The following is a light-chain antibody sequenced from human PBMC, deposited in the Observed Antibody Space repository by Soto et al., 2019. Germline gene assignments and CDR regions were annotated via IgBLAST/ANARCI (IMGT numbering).Light chain of an antibody. CDR3: QQYNSYSMYT. CDR1: QSVSSN. Sequence: EIVMTQSPATLPVSPGERATLSCRSSQSVSSNLAWYQQKPGQAPRLLIYGASSRATGIPDRFSGSGSGTEFTLTISSLQPDDFATYYCQQYNSYSMYTFGQGTKVDIK. J-gene: IGKJ2*01. CDR2: GAS. V-gene: IGKV3D-15*01.